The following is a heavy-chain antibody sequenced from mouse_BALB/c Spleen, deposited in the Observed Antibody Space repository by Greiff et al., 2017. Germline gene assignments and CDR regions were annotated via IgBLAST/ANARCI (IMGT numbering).Heavy chain of an antibody. J-gene: IGHJ3*01. CDR2: ISSGGSYT. CDR1: GFTFSSYT. V-gene: IGHV5-6-4*01. D-gene: IGHD2-4*01. Sequence: EVQLVESGGGLVKPGGSLKLSCAASGFTFSSYTMSWVRQTPEKRLEWVATISSGGSYTYYPDSVKGRFTISRDNAKNTLYLQMSSLKSEDTAMYYCTRDQEYDYEFAYWGQGTLVTVSA. CDR3: TRDQEYDYEFAY.